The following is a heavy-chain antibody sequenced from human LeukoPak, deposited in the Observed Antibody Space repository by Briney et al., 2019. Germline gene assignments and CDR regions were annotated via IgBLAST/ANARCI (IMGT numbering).Heavy chain of an antibody. CDR2: IYYSGST. Sequence: PSETLSLTCTVSGGSISSGDYYWSWIRQPPGKGLEWIGYIYYSGSTYFNPSLKSRVTISVDTSKNQFSLKLSSVTAADTAVYYCARVPFRPVYYYGSGRPYWFDPWGQGTLVTVSS. J-gene: IGHJ5*02. CDR1: GGSISSGDYY. CDR3: ARVPFRPVYYYGSGRPYWFDP. V-gene: IGHV4-30-4*08. D-gene: IGHD3-10*01.